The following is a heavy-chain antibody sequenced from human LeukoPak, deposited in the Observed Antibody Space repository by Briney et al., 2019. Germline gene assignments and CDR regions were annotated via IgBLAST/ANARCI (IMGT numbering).Heavy chain of an antibody. CDR2: IIPILGIA. J-gene: IGHJ5*02. Sequence: ASVKVSCKASGYTFTGYYMHWVRQAPGQGLEWMGRIIPILGIANYAQKFQGRVTITADKSTSTAYMELSSLRSEDTAVYYCARDSWSDGGNDRWFDPWGQGTLVTVSS. V-gene: IGHV1-69*04. CDR3: ARDSWSDGGNDRWFDP. CDR1: GYTFTGYY. D-gene: IGHD4-23*01.